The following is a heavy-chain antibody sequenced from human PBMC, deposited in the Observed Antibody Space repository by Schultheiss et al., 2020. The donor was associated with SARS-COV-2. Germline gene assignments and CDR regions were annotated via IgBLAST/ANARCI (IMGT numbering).Heavy chain of an antibody. CDR1: GGSISSSSYY. D-gene: IGHD5-12*01. CDR3: ARDGYQALDAFDI. CDR2: IYYSGST. Sequence: SETLSLTCTVSGGSISSSSYYWSWIRQPPGKGLEWIGYIYYSGSTNYNPSLKSRVTISVDTSKNQFSLKLSSVTAADTAVYYCARDGYQALDAFDIWGQGTMVTVSS. J-gene: IGHJ3*02. V-gene: IGHV4-61*01.